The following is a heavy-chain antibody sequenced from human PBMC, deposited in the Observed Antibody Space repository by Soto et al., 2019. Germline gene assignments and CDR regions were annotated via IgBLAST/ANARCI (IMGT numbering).Heavy chain of an antibody. Sequence: PVGSLRLSCATSGITFSSTYMNWVRQATGKGLGWVGRIKSKAFAETTDYSAPVKGRFALSRDDSRNTVSLQMNSLKIEDTAIYYYTTENCRSSTCYLNFWGQGARVT. J-gene: IGHJ4*02. CDR3: TTENCRSSTCYLNF. V-gene: IGHV3-15*07. CDR1: GITFSSTY. CDR2: IKSKAFAETT. D-gene: IGHD2-2*01.